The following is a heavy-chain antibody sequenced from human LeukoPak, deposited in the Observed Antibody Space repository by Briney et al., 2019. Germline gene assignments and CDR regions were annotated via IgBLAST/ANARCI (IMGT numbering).Heavy chain of an antibody. J-gene: IGHJ4*02. CDR2: INPNSGGT. V-gene: IGHV1-2*06. D-gene: IGHD6-13*01. Sequence: ASVKVSCKTSGYTFTDYYIHWVRQAPGQGPEWMGRINPNSGGTDPAQKFQGRGTMTRDTSITTAYMDLSSLTPDDTAVYFCARDQGSLTRSWYTGYWGQGTQVTVSS. CDR3: ARDQGSLTRSWYTGY. CDR1: GYTFTDYY.